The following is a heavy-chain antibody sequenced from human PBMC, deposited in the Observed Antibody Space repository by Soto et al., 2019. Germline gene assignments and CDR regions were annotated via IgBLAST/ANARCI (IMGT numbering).Heavy chain of an antibody. Sequence: SETLSLTCTVSGGSISSFYWSWIRQPAGKGLEWIGRIYSGGRNNYNPSLKSRVTMSVDTSKNQFSLRLSSVTAADTAVYYCAKVGRSGPATGLFDYWGQGTLVTVSS. D-gene: IGHD2-15*01. CDR1: GGSISSFY. J-gene: IGHJ4*02. V-gene: IGHV4-4*07. CDR2: IYSGGRN. CDR3: AKVGRSGPATGLFDY.